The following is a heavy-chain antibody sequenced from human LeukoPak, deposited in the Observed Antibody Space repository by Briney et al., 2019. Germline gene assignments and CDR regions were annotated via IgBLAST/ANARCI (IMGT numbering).Heavy chain of an antibody. CDR3: AKVVGASWFDAFDI. Sequence: LRLTSAACRFSVVSGDRVGVRRGPGIKLERVSAISGSGGSTYYADSVKGRFTISRDNSKNTLYLQMNSLRAEDTAVYYCAKVVGASWFDAFDIWGQGTMVTVSS. V-gene: IGHV3-23*01. CDR1: RFSVVSGD. J-gene: IGHJ3*02. D-gene: IGHD1-26*01. CDR2: ISGSGGST.